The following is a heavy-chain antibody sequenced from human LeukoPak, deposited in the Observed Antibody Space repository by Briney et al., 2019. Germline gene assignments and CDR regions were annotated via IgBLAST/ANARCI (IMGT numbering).Heavy chain of an antibody. D-gene: IGHD3-3*01. CDR3: ASLDFWSGYPHFDY. Sequence: GASLKISCKGSGYCFTSYWIGWVRPMPGKGLEWMGIIYPGDSDTRYSPSFQGQVTISADKSISTAYLQWSSLKASDTAMYYCASLDFWSGYPHFDYWGQGTLVTVSS. V-gene: IGHV5-51*01. CDR1: GYCFTSYW. J-gene: IGHJ4*02. CDR2: IYPGDSDT.